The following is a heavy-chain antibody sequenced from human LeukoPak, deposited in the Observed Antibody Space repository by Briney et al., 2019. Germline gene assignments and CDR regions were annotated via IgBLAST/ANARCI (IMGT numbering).Heavy chain of an antibody. D-gene: IGHD7-27*01. Sequence: GGSLTLSWAASGFTFSSYSMNWVRPAPGEGLEWVSSISSSSSYIYYADSVKGRFTISRDNAKNSLYLQMNSLRAEDTAVYYCARGGGSWGYFDYWGQGTLVTVSS. V-gene: IGHV3-21*01. CDR3: ARGGGSWGYFDY. CDR2: ISSSSSYI. CDR1: GFTFSSYS. J-gene: IGHJ4*02.